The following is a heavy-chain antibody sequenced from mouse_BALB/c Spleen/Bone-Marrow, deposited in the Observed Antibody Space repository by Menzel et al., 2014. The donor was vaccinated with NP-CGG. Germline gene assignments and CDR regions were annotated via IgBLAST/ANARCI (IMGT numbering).Heavy chain of an antibody. CDR3: TPDGNYGWEY. D-gene: IGHD2-1*01. V-gene: IGHV14-4*02. Sequence: EVQLQQSGAELVRSGASVKLSCTGSGFNIKDSYIHWVKQRPGQGLEWIGWIDPENGDTEYAPKFQGKATMTADTSSNTAYLQLSSLTSEDTAVYCCTPDGNYGWEYWGQGTSVTVSS. CDR1: GFNIKDSY. J-gene: IGHJ4*01. CDR2: IDPENGDT.